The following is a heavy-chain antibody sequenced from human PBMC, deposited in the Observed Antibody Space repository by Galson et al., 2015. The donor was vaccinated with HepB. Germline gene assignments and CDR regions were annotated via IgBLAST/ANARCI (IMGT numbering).Heavy chain of an antibody. J-gene: IGHJ6*02. D-gene: IGHD6-13*01. CDR1: GYNFTNYW. CDR2: IYPGDSDT. CDR3: VRRRVLAAGGKYYYYGMDF. V-gene: IGHV5-51*03. Sequence: QSGAEVKKPGESLRISCKGSGYNFTNYWIGWVRQMPGKGLEWMGIIYPGDSDTRYSPSFQGLVTISADKSISTTDLKWSSLKVSDTAVYYCVRRRVLAAGGKYYYYGMDFWGQGTTVTVSS.